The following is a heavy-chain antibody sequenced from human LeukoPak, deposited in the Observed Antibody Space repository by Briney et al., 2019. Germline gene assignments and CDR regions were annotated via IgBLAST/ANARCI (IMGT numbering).Heavy chain of an antibody. CDR1: GFTVSSNY. CDR3: AREGDSSGYFDAFDI. CDR2: IYSGGST. Sequence: PGGSLRLSCAASGFTVSSNYMSWVRQAPGKGLEWVSVIYSGGSTYYADSVKGRFTISRDNSKNTLYLQMNSLRAEDTAAYYCAREGDSSGYFDAFDIWGQGTMVTVSS. J-gene: IGHJ3*02. D-gene: IGHD3-22*01. V-gene: IGHV3-53*01.